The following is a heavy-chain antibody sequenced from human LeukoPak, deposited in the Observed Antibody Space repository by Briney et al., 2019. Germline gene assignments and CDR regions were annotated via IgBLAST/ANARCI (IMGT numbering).Heavy chain of an antibody. CDR3: AKEGYYDSSGYYLPDDAFDI. V-gene: IGHV3-23*01. J-gene: IGHJ3*02. Sequence: PGGSLRLSCAASGFTFSSYAMSWVRQAPGKGLEWVSAISGSGGSTYYADSVKGRFTISRDNSKNTLYLQMNSLRAEDTAVYYCAKEGYYDSSGYYLPDDAFDIWGQGTMVTVSS. CDR2: ISGSGGST. D-gene: IGHD3-22*01. CDR1: GFTFSSYA.